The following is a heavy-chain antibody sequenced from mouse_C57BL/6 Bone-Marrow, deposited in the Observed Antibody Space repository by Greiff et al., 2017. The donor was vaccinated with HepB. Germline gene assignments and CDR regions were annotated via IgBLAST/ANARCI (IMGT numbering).Heavy chain of an antibody. CDR2: IDPSDSYT. CDR1: GYTFTSYW. D-gene: IGHD2-4*01. CDR3: ARVREIYYDYDDAMDY. V-gene: IGHV1-69*01. J-gene: IGHJ4*01. Sequence: QVQLQQPGAELVMPGASVKLSCKASGYTFTSYWMHWVKQRPGQGLEWIGEIDPSDSYTNYNQKFKGKSTLTVDKSSSTAYMQLSSLTSEDSAVYYCARVREIYYDYDDAMDYWGQGTSVTVSS.